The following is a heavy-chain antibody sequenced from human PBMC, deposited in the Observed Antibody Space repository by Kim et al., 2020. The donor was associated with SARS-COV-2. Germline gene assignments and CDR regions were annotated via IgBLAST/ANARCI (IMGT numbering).Heavy chain of an antibody. CDR2: ISYDGSNK. Sequence: GGSLRLSCAASGFTFSSYGMHWVRQAPGKGLEWVAVISYDGSNKYYADSVKGRFTISRDNSKNTLYLQMNSLRAEDTAVYYCAKEDTAMVWGPFDYWGQG. J-gene: IGHJ4*02. CDR1: GFTFSSYG. V-gene: IGHV3-30*18. D-gene: IGHD5-18*01. CDR3: AKEDTAMVWGPFDY.